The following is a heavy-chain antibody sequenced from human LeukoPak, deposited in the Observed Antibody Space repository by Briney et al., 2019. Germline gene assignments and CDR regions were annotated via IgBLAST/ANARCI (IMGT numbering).Heavy chain of an antibody. D-gene: IGHD5-18*01. CDR1: GFTFSSYS. CDR3: ARDLSNSYGPFGY. Sequence: GGSLRLSCAASGFTFSSYSMNWVRQAPGKGLEWVSSISISSGYIYYADSVKGRFTISRDNAKNSLYLQMNSLRAEDTAVYYCARDLSNSYGPFGYWGQGTLVTVSS. V-gene: IGHV3-21*01. J-gene: IGHJ4*02. CDR2: ISISSGYI.